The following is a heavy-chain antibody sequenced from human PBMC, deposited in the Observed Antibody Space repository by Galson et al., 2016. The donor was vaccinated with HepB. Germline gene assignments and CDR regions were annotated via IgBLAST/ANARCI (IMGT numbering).Heavy chain of an antibody. CDR1: DASITTPSYF. CDR2: IYYSGNS. Sequence: SETLSLTCTVSDASITTPSYFWGWIRQPPGRGLEWLGTIYYSGNSFYNPSLKSRLIMSVDTSKNQFSLQMTSVTAADTAIYYCAGWYTPWGGFEHWDRGTLITVS. D-gene: IGHD6-19*01. J-gene: IGHJ1*01. V-gene: IGHV4-39*01. CDR3: AGWYTPWGGFEH.